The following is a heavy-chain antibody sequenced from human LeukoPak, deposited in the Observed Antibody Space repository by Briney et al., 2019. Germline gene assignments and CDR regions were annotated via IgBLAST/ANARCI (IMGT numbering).Heavy chain of an antibody. V-gene: IGHV3-9*01. J-gene: IGHJ4*02. D-gene: IGHD3-16*01. CDR2: ISWNSGSI. Sequence: PGRSLRLSCAASGFTFDDYAMHWVRQAPGKGLEWVSGISWNSGSIGYADSVKGRFTISRDNAKNSLYLQMNSLRAEDTALYYCAKEDRRGRHFDYWGRGTLVTVSS. CDR3: AKEDRRGRHFDY. CDR1: GFTFDDYA.